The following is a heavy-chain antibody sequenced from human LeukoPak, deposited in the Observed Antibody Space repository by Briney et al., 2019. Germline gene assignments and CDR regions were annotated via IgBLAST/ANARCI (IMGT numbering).Heavy chain of an antibody. D-gene: IGHD3-22*01. CDR3: VREFMDSSAPYFWYFDL. Sequence: GGSLRLSCAVSGSTFSTYDMHWVRQATGKGLEWVSAIGGGGDTYYSDSVKGRFTISRDNAKNSVYLQMNSLRAGDTAVYFCVREFMDSSAPYFWYFDLWGRGTLVTVSS. CDR2: IGGGGDT. V-gene: IGHV3-13*01. CDR1: GSTFSTYD. J-gene: IGHJ2*01.